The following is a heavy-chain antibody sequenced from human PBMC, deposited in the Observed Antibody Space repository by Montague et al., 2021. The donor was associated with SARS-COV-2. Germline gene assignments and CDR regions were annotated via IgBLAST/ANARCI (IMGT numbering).Heavy chain of an antibody. CDR3: ARDLGFYGMDV. V-gene: IGHV3-30*04. Sequence: SRSLSLSASGFPFSSYATHWVRQAPGKGLEWVAVISYDGSNKYYADPVRGRFTISRDNSKNTLYLQMNSLRAEDTAVYYCARDLGFYGMDVWGQGTTVTVSS. J-gene: IGHJ6*02. CDR2: ISYDGSNK. CDR1: GFPFSSYA.